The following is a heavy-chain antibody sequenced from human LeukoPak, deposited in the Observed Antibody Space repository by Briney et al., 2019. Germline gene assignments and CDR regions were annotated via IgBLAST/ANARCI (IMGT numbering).Heavy chain of an antibody. J-gene: IGHJ3*02. CDR1: GYTFSYYY. CDR3: ARRRDEGFDI. Sequence: ASVTVSCMASGYTFSYYYLHWVRQAPGQGLEWMGIINPSGGATNYAQKFQGRVTLTRDTSTGTVYMELSSLISEDTAVYYCARRRDEGFDIWGQGTLVTVSS. CDR2: INPSGGAT. V-gene: IGHV1-46*01.